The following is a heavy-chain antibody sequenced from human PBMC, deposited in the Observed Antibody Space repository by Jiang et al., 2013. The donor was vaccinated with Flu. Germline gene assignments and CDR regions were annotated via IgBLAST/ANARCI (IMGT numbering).Heavy chain of an antibody. Sequence: LVESGPGLVKPSETLSLTCAVSGYSVSSGYYWAWIRQPPGKGLEWIGSIYHSESAFSGTTYYNPSLRSRVTISLDTSKNQFSLKLNSVTASDTAVYYCARAGGATTPPSFDYWGQGTLVTVSS. CDR1: GYSVSSGYY. V-gene: IGHV4-38-2*01. D-gene: IGHD5-24*01. CDR3: ARAGGATTPPSFDY. J-gene: IGHJ4*02. CDR2: IYHSESAFSGTT.